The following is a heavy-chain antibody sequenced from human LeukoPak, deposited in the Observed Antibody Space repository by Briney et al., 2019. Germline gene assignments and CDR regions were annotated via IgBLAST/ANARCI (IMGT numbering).Heavy chain of an antibody. V-gene: IGHV3-7*01. D-gene: IGHD2-15*01. CDR3: ARDSPGTYCSGGSCYSNWFDP. Sequence: GGSLRLSCAASGFTFSRNWMSWVRQAPGKGLEWVASIKQDGSETHYGDSVKGRFTISRDNAKNSLYLQMNSLRAEDTAVYYCARDSPGTYCSGGSCYSNWFDPWGQGTLVTVSS. CDR1: GFTFSRNW. J-gene: IGHJ5*02. CDR2: IKQDGSET.